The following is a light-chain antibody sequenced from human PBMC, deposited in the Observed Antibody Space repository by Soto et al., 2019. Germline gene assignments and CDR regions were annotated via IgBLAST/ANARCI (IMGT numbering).Light chain of an antibody. CDR2: EVS. CDR3: SSYAGSNNFVV. CDR1: SSDVGGYNY. J-gene: IGLJ2*01. Sequence: QLVLTQPPSASGSPGQSVTISCTGTSSDVGGYNYVSWYQQHPGKAPKLMIYEVSKRPSGVPDRFSGSKSGNTASLTVSGLQAEDEADYSCSSYAGSNNFVVFGGGTKLTVL. V-gene: IGLV2-8*01.